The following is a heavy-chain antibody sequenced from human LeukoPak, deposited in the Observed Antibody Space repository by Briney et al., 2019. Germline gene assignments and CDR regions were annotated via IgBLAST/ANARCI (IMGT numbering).Heavy chain of an antibody. CDR2: INDDGSTT. D-gene: IGHD6-19*01. CDR3: ARDPAVAERGLDAFDI. J-gene: IGHJ3*02. CDR1: GFTFSRSW. V-gene: IGHV3-74*01. Sequence: GGSLRLSCAASGFTFSRSWMHWVRQAPGKGLVWVSRINDDGSTTSYADSVKGRFTISRDNAKNTLYLQMNSLRAEDTAVYYCARDPAVAERGLDAFDIWGQGTMVTVSS.